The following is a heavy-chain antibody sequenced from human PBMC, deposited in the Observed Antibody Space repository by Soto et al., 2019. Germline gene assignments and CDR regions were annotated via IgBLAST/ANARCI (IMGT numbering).Heavy chain of an antibody. CDR1: GFTFSSYG. CDR3: AKDQWRDCSSTSCYPRGTIFGVVLDY. Sequence: PGGSLRLSCAASGFTFSSYGMHWVRQAPGKGLEWVAVISYDGSNKYYADSVKGRFTISRDNSKNTLYLQMNSLRAEDTAVYYCAKDQWRDCSSTSCYPRGTIFGVVLDYWGQGTLVTVS. J-gene: IGHJ4*02. CDR2: ISYDGSNK. D-gene: IGHD2-2*01. V-gene: IGHV3-30*18.